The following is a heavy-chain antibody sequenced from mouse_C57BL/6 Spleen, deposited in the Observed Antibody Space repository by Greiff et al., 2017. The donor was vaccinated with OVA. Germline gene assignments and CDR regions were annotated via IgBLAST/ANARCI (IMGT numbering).Heavy chain of an antibody. D-gene: IGHD1-1*01. CDR3: AREAVITTVGYAMDY. CDR2: IYPSDSET. V-gene: IGHV1-61*01. J-gene: IGHJ4*01. CDR1: GYTFTSYW. Sequence: QVQLKQPGAELVRPGSSVKLSCKASGYTFTSYWMDWVKQRPGQGLEWIGNIYPSDSETHYNQKFKDKATLTVDKSSSTAYMQLSSLTSEDSAVYYWAREAVITTVGYAMDYWGQGTSVTVSS.